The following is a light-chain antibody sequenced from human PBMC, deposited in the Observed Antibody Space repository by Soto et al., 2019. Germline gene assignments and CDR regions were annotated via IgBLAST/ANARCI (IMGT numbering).Light chain of an antibody. J-gene: IGKJ1*01. Sequence: DIQMTQSPSSLSASVGESVTITCRASQTISSWLAWYQQKPGKAPKLLIYDASSLESGVPSRFNGSGSGTEFTLTISSLQPDDFATYYCQQYNSYRTFGQGTKVDIK. V-gene: IGKV1-5*01. CDR1: QTISSW. CDR2: DAS. CDR3: QQYNSYRT.